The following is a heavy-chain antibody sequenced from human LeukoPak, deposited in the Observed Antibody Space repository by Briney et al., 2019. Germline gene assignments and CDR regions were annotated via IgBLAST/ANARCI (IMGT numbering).Heavy chain of an antibody. Sequence: GASVKVSCKASGYTFTSYDINWVRQATGQGLEWMGWMNPNSGNTGYAQKFQGRVTVTWNTSISTAYMELSGLRSEDTAVYYCAKGGGYEAQYYYYYLDVWGKGTTVTISS. V-gene: IGHV1-8*03. CDR2: MNPNSGNT. CDR1: GYTFTSYD. CDR3: AKGGGYEAQYYYYYLDV. J-gene: IGHJ6*03. D-gene: IGHD5-12*01.